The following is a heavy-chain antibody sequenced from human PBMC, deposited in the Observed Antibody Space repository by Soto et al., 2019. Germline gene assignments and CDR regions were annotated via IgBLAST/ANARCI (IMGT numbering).Heavy chain of an antibody. V-gene: IGHV5-51*01. Sequence: EVQLVQSGAEVKKPGESLKISCKGSGYSFTSYWIGWVRQMPGKGLECMGIIYPGDSDTRYSPSFHGQVTISADKSISAADLQWSSLKASDTAMYYCAGGGVRGVITRTRDYYGMDVWGQGTTVTVSS. D-gene: IGHD3-10*01. CDR2: IYPGDSDT. CDR1: GYSFTSYW. J-gene: IGHJ6*02. CDR3: AGGGVRGVITRTRDYYGMDV.